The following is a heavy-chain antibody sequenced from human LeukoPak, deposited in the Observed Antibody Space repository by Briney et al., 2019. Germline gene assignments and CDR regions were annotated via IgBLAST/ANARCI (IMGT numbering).Heavy chain of an antibody. J-gene: IGHJ4*02. Sequence: GGSLRLSCAASGFTFSSYGMHWVRQAPGKGLEWVAVISYDGSNKYYADSVKGRFTISRDNAKNTLYLQMNSLRDEDTAVYYCAIAPTGGIEWQLVKWGQGTLVTVSS. V-gene: IGHV3-30*03. CDR3: AIAPTGGIEWQLVK. CDR2: ISYDGSNK. CDR1: GFTFSSYG. D-gene: IGHD6-13*01.